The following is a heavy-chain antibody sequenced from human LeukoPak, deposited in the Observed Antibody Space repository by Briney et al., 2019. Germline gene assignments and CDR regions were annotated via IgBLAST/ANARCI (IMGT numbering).Heavy chain of an antibody. CDR2: ITWNTYSI. Sequence: PGRSLRLSCSASGFTFDDYAMHWVRQAPGKGLEWVSGITWNTYSIGYVDSVKGRFTISRDNAKNSLYLQMDSLREEDTAVYYCAKDSRKRSGETQYYGMDVWGQGTTVIVSS. CDR3: AKDSRKRSGETQYYGMDV. CDR1: GFTFDDYA. V-gene: IGHV3-9*01. D-gene: IGHD3-10*01. J-gene: IGHJ6*02.